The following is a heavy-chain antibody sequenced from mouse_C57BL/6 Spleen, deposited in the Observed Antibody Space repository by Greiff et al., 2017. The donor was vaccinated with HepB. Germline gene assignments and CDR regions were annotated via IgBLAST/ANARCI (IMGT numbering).Heavy chain of an antibody. J-gene: IGHJ1*03. CDR1: GYTFTDYY. CDR2: INPNNGGT. Sequence: VQLQQSGPELVKPGASVKISCKASGYTFTDYYMNWVKQSHGQSLEWIGDINPNNGGTSYNQKFKGKATLTVDKSSSPADMERRSLTSEDSAVYYCARRYYCSSYVGYFDVWGTGTTVTVSS. D-gene: IGHD1-1*01. V-gene: IGHV1-26*01. CDR3: ARRYYCSSYVGYFDV.